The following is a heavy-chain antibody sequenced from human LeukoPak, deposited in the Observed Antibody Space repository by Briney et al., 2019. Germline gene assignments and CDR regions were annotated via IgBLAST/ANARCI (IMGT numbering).Heavy chain of an antibody. CDR2: INGDGSTT. Sequence: GGSLRLSCAASGFSFRSCWMHWVRQAPGKERVWVSRINGDGSTTNSADSVRGRFTISRDNAKNTLYLQMNSLRADDSAVYFCASLVGGYYPPVEAFDVWGQGTMVTVSS. V-gene: IGHV3-74*01. J-gene: IGHJ3*01. CDR3: ASLVGGYYPPVEAFDV. CDR1: GFSFRSCW. D-gene: IGHD3-3*01.